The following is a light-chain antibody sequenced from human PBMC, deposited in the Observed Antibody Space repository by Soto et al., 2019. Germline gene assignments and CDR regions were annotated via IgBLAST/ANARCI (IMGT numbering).Light chain of an antibody. CDR3: AAWDDSLDGVV. CDR2: YDD. V-gene: IGLV1-36*01. CDR1: SSNIGDNP. Sequence: QSVLTQSPSVSEAPGQRVTITCSGSSSNIGDNPVNWYQQLPGKAPKLLIYYDDLLASGVSDRFSGSKSGTSASLAISGLQSEDEGDYYCAAWDDSLDGVVFGGGTKLTVL. J-gene: IGLJ2*01.